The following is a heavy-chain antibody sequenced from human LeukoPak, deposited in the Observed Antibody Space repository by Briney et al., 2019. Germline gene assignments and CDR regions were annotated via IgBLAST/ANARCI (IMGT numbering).Heavy chain of an antibody. CDR1: GYTFTGYY. Sequence: GASVKVSCKASGYTFTGYYMHWVRQAPGQGLEWMGWINPNSGGINFAQKFQGRVTMTRDTSISTAYMELSRLRSDDTAVYYCARSIGGWYYYGSEIDYWGQGTLVTVSS. J-gene: IGHJ4*02. CDR2: INPNSGGI. V-gene: IGHV1-2*02. CDR3: ARSIGGWYYYGSEIDY. D-gene: IGHD3-10*01.